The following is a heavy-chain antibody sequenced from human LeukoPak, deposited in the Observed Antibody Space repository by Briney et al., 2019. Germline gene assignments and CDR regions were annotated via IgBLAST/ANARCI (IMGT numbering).Heavy chain of an antibody. CDR2: IYHSGST. J-gene: IGHJ3*02. V-gene: IGHV4-30-2*01. Sequence: SQTLSLTCTVSGGSISSGGYYWSWIRQPPGKGLEWIGYIYHSGSTYYNPSLKSRVTISVDTSKNQFSLKLSSVTAADTAVYYCARVGIANYYDSSGPDAFDIWGQGTMVTVSS. CDR1: GGSISSGGYY. CDR3: ARVGIANYYDSSGPDAFDI. D-gene: IGHD3-22*01.